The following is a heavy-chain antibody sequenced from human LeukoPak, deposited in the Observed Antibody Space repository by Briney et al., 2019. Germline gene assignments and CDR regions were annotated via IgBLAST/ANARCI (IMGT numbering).Heavy chain of an antibody. CDR2: IGTAGDT. CDR3: ARSTWGDDIDY. D-gene: IGHD2-21*01. J-gene: IGHJ4*02. CDR1: GFTFSSYD. V-gene: IGHV3-13*01. Sequence: GGSLRLSCAASGFTFSSYDMHWVRQATGKGLECVSAIGTAGDTYYPGSVKGRFTISRENAKNSLYLQMNSLRAGDTAVYYCARSTWGDDIDYWGQGTLVTVSS.